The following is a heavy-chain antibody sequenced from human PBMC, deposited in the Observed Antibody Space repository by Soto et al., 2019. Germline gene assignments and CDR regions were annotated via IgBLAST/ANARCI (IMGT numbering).Heavy chain of an antibody. J-gene: IGHJ4*02. CDR1: GGYISDLGYC. CDR2: IYYSGST. CDR3: ARDRRGAAAGFDY. V-gene: IGHV4-61*08. D-gene: IGHD6-13*01. Sequence: PYSVSGGYISDLGYCWSWIRKHPGKGLEWIGYIYYSGSTNYNPSLKSRVTISVDTSKNQFSLKLSSVTAADTAVYYCARDRRGAAAGFDYWGQGTLVTVSS.